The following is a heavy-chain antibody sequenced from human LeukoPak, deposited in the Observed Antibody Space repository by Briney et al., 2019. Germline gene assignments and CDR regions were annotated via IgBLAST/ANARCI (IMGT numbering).Heavy chain of an antibody. J-gene: IGHJ4*02. CDR2: TYNTYT. V-gene: IGHV1-18*01. CDR3: ARALAQGGSFDLYYFDS. Sequence: ASVKVSCKTSGYSSTTYGLSWVRQAPGQGLQWMGRTYNTYTHYAETLRDRLTMTTDTSTSSSYLELRSLRSDDTAVYYCARALAQGGSFDLYYFDSWGQGSLVTVSS. CDR1: GYSSTTYG. D-gene: IGHD3-9*01.